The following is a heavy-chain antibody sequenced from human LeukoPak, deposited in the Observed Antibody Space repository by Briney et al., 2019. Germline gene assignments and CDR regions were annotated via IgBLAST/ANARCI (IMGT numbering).Heavy chain of an antibody. CDR2: ISASGGST. CDR3: AKHPGYSSGWFYFDY. V-gene: IGHV3-23*01. J-gene: IGHJ4*02. CDR1: GFTFSSSA. Sequence: GGSLRLSCAASGFTFSSSAMSWVRQVPGKGLEWVSGISASGGSTSYADSVRGRFTISRDNSKNTLYVQMDSLRAEDTAVYYCAKHPGYSSGWFYFDYWGQGTLVTVSS. D-gene: IGHD6-19*01.